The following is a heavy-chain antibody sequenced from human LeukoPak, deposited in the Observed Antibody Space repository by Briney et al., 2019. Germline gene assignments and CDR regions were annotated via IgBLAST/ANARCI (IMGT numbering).Heavy chain of an antibody. CDR3: ARLPAGSSGWPDY. J-gene: IGHJ4*02. CDR2: IYPGDSDT. D-gene: IGHD6-19*01. CDR1: GYYFTTYW. Sequence: GESLKISCKGSGYYFTTYWIGWVRQMPGKGLEWMGIIYPGDSDTSYSPSFQGQVTISADKSISTAYLQWSSLKASDTAVYYCARLPAGSSGWPDYWGQGTLVTVSS. V-gene: IGHV5-51*01.